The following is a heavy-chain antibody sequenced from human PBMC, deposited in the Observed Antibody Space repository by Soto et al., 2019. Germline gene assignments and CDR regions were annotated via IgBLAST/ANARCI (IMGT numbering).Heavy chain of an antibody. Sequence: SETLSLTCTVSGGSISRGGYYWSWIRQHPGKGLEWIGYIYYSGSTYYNPSLKSRVTISVDTSKNQFSLKLSSVTAADTAVYYCARDLTAYYYGSGIRGHPEGAFDIWGQGTMVTVSS. CDR2: IYYSGST. J-gene: IGHJ3*02. D-gene: IGHD3-10*01. CDR3: ARDLTAYYYGSGIRGHPEGAFDI. CDR1: GGSISRGGYY. V-gene: IGHV4-31*03.